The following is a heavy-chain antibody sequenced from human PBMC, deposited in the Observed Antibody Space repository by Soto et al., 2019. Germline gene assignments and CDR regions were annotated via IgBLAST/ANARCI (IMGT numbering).Heavy chain of an antibody. J-gene: IGHJ5*02. CDR3: ARSDCSSGSCPTWFDP. V-gene: IGHV3-66*01. CDR1: GFSVTYTY. D-gene: IGHD2-15*01. Sequence: EVQLVESGGGLVQPGGSLRLSCAASGFSVTYTYMSWIRQAPGKGLEWVSVIYSGGRTFYADSVRGRFTITRDEGNNTPYLKMYSLRPEDTAAYFCARSDCSSGSCPTWFDPWGQGTPVIVSS. CDR2: IYSGGRT.